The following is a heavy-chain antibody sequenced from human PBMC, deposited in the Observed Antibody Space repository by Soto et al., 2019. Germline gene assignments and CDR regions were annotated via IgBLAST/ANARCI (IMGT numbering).Heavy chain of an antibody. CDR2: IHGGGSA. CDR3: AGRLTTAASLDY. D-gene: IGHD1-1*01. J-gene: IGHJ4*02. Sequence: VQLVESGGGLIQPGGSLRLSCAASGLSVSNNHMTWVRQAPGKGLEWVSLIHGGGSAYYADSVKGRFTISRDNSKNTLYLQMDSLRAEETAIYYCAGRLTTAASLDYWGQGTLVTVSS. CDR1: GLSVSNNH. V-gene: IGHV3-53*01.